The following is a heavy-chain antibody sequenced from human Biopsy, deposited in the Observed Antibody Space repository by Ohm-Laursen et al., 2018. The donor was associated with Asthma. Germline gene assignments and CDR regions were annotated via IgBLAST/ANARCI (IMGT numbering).Heavy chain of an antibody. CDR1: GFVFSQCG. CDR3: AGQSGQDYGDSSGFDI. V-gene: IGHV3-30*03. D-gene: IGHD3-22*01. Sequence: SLRLSCAASGFVFSQCGMHWVRQGPGKGLEWVALVSSHGHNKYYEGSVKGRFTISRDNSRNRLYLQINRLTVEDSAVYFCAGQSGQDYGDSSGFDIWGQGTRVAVSS. CDR2: VSSHGHNK. J-gene: IGHJ3*02.